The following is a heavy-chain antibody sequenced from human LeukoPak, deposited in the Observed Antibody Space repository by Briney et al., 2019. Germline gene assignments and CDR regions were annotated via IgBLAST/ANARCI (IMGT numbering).Heavy chain of an antibody. CDR2: IKPDGSEI. Sequence: PGGSLRLSCAASGFTFSSYWMSWVRQAPEKGLEWVAKIKPDGSEIYHVDSVQGRFTISRDNAKNSLYLQMNSLRAEDTAVYFCAKDLTGVAVTDNFDYWGQGTLVTVSS. J-gene: IGHJ4*02. CDR3: AKDLTGVAVTDNFDY. V-gene: IGHV3-7*03. CDR1: GFTFSSYW. D-gene: IGHD6-19*01.